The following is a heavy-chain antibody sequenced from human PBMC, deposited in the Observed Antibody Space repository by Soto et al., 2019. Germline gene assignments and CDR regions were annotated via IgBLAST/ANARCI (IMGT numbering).Heavy chain of an antibody. D-gene: IGHD3-10*01. CDR1: GFTFSGSA. Sequence: EVPLVESGGGLVQPGGSLKLSCAASGFTFSGSAMHWVRQASGKGLEWIGRIRSEPDNYAAAYSASVKGRFTISRDDSRYTAYLQMNSLKAEDTAVYYCTAIDYGTSVDYWGQGTLVTVSS. CDR3: TAIDYGTSVDY. CDR2: IRSEPDNYAA. J-gene: IGHJ4*02. V-gene: IGHV3-73*01.